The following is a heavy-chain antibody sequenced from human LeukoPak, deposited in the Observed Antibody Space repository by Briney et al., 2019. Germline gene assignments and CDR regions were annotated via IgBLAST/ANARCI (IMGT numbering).Heavy chain of an antibody. CDR2: ISGSGGST. V-gene: IGHV3-23*01. D-gene: IGHD3-22*01. Sequence: GGSLRLSCAASGFTFSDYYMSWIRQAPGKGLEWVSAISGSGGSTYYADAVKGRFTISRDTSKNTLYLQMNSLRAEDTAVYYCARRDPYYYDSSGYYIYWGQGTLVTVSS. CDR3: ARRDPYYYDSSGYYIY. J-gene: IGHJ4*02. CDR1: GFTFSDYY.